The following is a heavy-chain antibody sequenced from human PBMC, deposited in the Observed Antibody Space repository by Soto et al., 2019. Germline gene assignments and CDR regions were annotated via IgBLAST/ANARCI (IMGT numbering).Heavy chain of an antibody. CDR3: AHNRAKTAPTDYYYYYGMDV. J-gene: IGHJ6*02. CDR1: GFSLSTSGVG. CDR2: IYWDDDK. V-gene: IGHV2-5*02. D-gene: IGHD5-18*01. Sequence: QITLKESGPTLVKPTQTLTLTCTFSGFSLSTSGVGVGWIRQPPGKALEWLALIYWDDDKRYSPSLKSRLTITKDTSKNQVVLTMTNMDPVDTATYYCAHNRAKTAPTDYYYYYGMDVWGQGTTVTVSS.